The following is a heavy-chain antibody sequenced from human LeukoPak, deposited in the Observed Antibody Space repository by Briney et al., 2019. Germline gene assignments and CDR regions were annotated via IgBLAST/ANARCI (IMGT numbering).Heavy chain of an antibody. CDR3: ARGRRGIAAAGTLCWLVGATSYYFDY. Sequence: SETLSLTCAVYGGSFSGYYWSWIRQPPGKGLEWIGEINHSGSTNYNPSLKSRVTISVDTSKNQFSLKLSSVTAADTAVYYCARGRRGIAAAGTLCWLVGATSYYFDYWGQGTLVTVSS. V-gene: IGHV4-34*01. D-gene: IGHD6-13*01. CDR1: GGSFSGYY. J-gene: IGHJ4*02. CDR2: INHSGST.